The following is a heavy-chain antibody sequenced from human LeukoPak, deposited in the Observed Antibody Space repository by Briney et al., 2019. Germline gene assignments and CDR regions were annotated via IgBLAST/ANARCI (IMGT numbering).Heavy chain of an antibody. V-gene: IGHV3-74*01. Sequence: GGSLRLSCAASGFTFSSYWMHWVRQAPGKGLVWVSGMNSDDSITTYADSVKGRFTISRDNSKNTLYLQMNSLRAEDTAVFYCARGMTTVTTGGQGTLVTVSS. J-gene: IGHJ4*02. CDR2: MNSDDSIT. CDR3: ARGMTTVTT. CDR1: GFTFSSYW. D-gene: IGHD4-17*01.